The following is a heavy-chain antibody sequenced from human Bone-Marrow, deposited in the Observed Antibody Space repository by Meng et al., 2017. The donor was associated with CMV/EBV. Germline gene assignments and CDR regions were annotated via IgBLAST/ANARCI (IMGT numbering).Heavy chain of an antibody. CDR3: AAAHTWGGDCYSSHPRGMDV. CDR2: IVVGSANT. J-gene: IGHJ6*02. V-gene: IGHV1-58*01. CDR1: GFTFTSSA. D-gene: IGHD2-21*01. Sequence: SVKVSCKASGFTFTSSAVQWVRQARGQRLEWIGWIVVGSANTNYAQKFQERGTITRDMSTSTAYMELSSLRSEDTAVYNCAAAHTWGGDCYSSHPRGMDVWGQGTTVTVSS.